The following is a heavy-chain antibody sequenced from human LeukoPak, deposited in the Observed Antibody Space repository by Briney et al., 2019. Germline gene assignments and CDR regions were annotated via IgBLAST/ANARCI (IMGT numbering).Heavy chain of an antibody. D-gene: IGHD3-22*01. J-gene: IGHJ4*02. CDR1: GYTLTSYG. CDR3: ARRLDYYDISGYHTLDY. V-gene: IGHV1-18*01. CDR2: ISAYSGKT. Sequence: ASVKDSCKASGYTLTSYGITWVRQAPGQGLEWMGWISAYSGKTNYAQKLQGRVTMTTDTSTSTAYMELRSLRSDDTAVYYCARRLDYYDISGYHTLDYWGQGTLVTVSS.